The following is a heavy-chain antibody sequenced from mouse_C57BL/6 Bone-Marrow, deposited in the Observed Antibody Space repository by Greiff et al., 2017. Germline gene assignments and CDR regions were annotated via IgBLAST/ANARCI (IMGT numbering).Heavy chain of an antibody. CDR1: GYTFTSYW. CDR3: ARSLFDY. J-gene: IGHJ2*01. CDR2: IDPSDSYT. Sequence: QVQLQQPGAELVRPGTSVKLSCKASGYTFTSYWMHWVKQRPGQGLEWIGVIDPSDSYTNYNQKFKGKATLTVDTSSSTAYMQLSSLTSEDSAVYYCARSLFDYWGQGTTRTVSS. V-gene: IGHV1-59*01.